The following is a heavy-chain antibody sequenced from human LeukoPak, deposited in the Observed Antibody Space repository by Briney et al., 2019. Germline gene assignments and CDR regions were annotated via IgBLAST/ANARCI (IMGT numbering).Heavy chain of an antibody. CDR3: ARQYDSYFYYYLDL. CDR2: LYHPDST. D-gene: IGHD2-2*01. V-gene: IGHV4-38-2*01. J-gene: IGHJ6*03. CDR1: GFTFSNYL. Sequence: GSLRLSCVASGFTFSNYLMNWVRQAPGKGLEWIGSLYHPDSTYYNPSLKSRVTMSVDTSRNLFSLKLSFVTAADTAVYYCARQYDSYFYYYLDLWGTGTTVTVSS.